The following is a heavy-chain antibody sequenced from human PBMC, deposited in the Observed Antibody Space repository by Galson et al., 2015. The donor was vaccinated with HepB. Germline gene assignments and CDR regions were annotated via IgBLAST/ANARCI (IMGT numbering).Heavy chain of an antibody. CDR2: INSDGSST. D-gene: IGHD1-26*01. V-gene: IGHV3-74*01. Sequence: SLRLSCAASGFTFSSYWMHWVRQAPGKELVWVSRINSDGSSTSYADSVKGRFTISRDNAKNTLYLQMNSLRAEDTAVYYCARESGSYFSYFDYWGQGTLVTVSS. CDR1: GFTFSSYW. CDR3: ARESGSYFSYFDY. J-gene: IGHJ4*02.